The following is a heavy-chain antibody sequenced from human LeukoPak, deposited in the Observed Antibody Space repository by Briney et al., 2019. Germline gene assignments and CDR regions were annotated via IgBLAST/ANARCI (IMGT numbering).Heavy chain of an antibody. J-gene: IGHJ4*02. Sequence: SEPLSLTCAAYGGSFSGYYWSWIRQPPGKGLEWIGEINHSGSTNYNPSLKSRVTISVDTSKNQFSLKLSSVTAADTAVYYCASSPFLGYYGSGSLGGADYWGQGTLVTVSS. D-gene: IGHD3-10*01. CDR1: GGSFSGYY. CDR3: ASSPFLGYYGSGSLGGADY. V-gene: IGHV4-34*01. CDR2: INHSGST.